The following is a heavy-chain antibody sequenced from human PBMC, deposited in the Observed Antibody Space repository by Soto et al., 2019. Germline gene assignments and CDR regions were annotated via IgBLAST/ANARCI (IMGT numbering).Heavy chain of an antibody. V-gene: IGHV3-21*01. J-gene: IGHJ6*02. CDR3: VRERQFVRDFYYGMDV. CDR1: GFTFNTYS. D-gene: IGHD6-6*01. CDR2: ISNTGAHI. Sequence: EVHLVDSGGGLVKPGGSLRLSCAASGFTFNTYSMTWVRHAPGQGLEWVSSISNTGAHIYYADSVRGRFTISRDNAKNSLYLQMNSLTAEDTAVYDCVRERQFVRDFYYGMDVWGRGTTVTVSS.